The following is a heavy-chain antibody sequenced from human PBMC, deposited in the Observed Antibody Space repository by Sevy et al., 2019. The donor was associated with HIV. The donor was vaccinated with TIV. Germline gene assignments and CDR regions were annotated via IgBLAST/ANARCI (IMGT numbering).Heavy chain of an antibody. CDR3: ARARVSGVVPAAIDY. Sequence: SVKVSCKASGGTFSSYAISWVRQAPGQGLEWMGGIIPIFGTANYAQKFQGRVTITADESTSTAYMELSSLRSEDTAVYYCARARVSGVVPAAIDYWGQGTLVTVSS. CDR1: GGTFSSYA. V-gene: IGHV1-69*13. CDR2: IIPIFGTA. J-gene: IGHJ4*02. D-gene: IGHD2-2*02.